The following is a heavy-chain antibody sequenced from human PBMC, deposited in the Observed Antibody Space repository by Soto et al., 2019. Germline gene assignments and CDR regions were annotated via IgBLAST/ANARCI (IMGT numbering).Heavy chain of an antibody. V-gene: IGHV1-69*05. CDR2: IIAIFGTA. CDR1: GGTFSSYA. D-gene: IGHD3-22*01. CDR3: AGGGYAKLLYYPSSYYYGMDV. J-gene: IGHJ6*02. Sequence: SVKVSCKASGGTFSSYAITWVRQAPGQGLEWMGGIIAIFGTANYAQKFQGGVTVTRDTSTSTAYMEVTGLRSEDTAVYYCAGGGYAKLLYYPSSYYYGMDVWGQGTTVTV.